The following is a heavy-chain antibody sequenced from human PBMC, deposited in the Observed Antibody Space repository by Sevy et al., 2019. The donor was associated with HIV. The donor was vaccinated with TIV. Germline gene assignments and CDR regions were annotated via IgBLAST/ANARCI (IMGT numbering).Heavy chain of an antibody. CDR1: GHTLSEFA. CDR3: ATTKDYDDSSGYPFDY. J-gene: IGHJ4*02. CDR2: FDPEDGKT. D-gene: IGHD3-22*01. V-gene: IGHV1-24*01. Sequence: ATVKVSCKVSGHTLSEFAMHWVRLAPGKGLEWMGTFDPEDGKTLHAQKFQGRVTMTEDTSTDTAYMEVNNLRSEDTAVYYCATTKDYDDSSGYPFDYWGQGTLVTVSS.